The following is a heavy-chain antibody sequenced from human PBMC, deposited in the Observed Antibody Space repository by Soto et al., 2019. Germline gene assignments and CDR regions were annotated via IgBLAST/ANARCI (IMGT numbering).Heavy chain of an antibody. V-gene: IGHV1-46*01. CDR3: ARLWGYYDSSGYPGDI. D-gene: IGHD3-22*01. Sequence: ASVKVSCKASGYTFTSYYMHWVRQAPGQGLEWMGIINPSGGSTSYAQKFQGRVTMTRDTSTSTVYMELSSLRSEDTAVYYCARLWGYYDSSGYPGDIWGQGTMVTVSS. CDR1: GYTFTSYY. CDR2: INPSGGST. J-gene: IGHJ3*02.